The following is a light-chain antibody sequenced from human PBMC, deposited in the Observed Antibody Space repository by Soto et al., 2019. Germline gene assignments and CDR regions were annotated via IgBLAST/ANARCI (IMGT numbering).Light chain of an antibody. V-gene: IGLV2-23*01. CDR1: RGDVGTYNL. Sequence: QSVLTQPASVSGSPGQSITISCIGTRGDVGTYNLVSWYQQHPDKAPKLIIYEDTKRPSGVSSRFSGSKSGNTASLTISGLQADDAADYYCCSYAGSYTLIFGGGTKLTVL. J-gene: IGLJ2*01. CDR3: CSYAGSYTLI. CDR2: EDT.